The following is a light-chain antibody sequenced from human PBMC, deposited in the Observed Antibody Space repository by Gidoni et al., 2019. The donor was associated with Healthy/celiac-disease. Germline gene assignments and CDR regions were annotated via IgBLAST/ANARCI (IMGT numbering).Light chain of an antibody. Sequence: DIQLTQSPSSLSASVGDRVTITCRASQSISIYFKWYQQKPGKAPKLLIYEASSLESGVPSRFSGSGSGTDFTLTISSLQHEDFATYYCQQSYSKCNFGHGTKVDIK. J-gene: IGKJ3*01. CDR2: EAS. CDR1: QSISIY. V-gene: IGKV1-39*01. CDR3: QQSYSKCN.